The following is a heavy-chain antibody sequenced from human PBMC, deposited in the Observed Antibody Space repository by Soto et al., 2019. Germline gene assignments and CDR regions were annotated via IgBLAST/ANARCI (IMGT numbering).Heavy chain of an antibody. D-gene: IGHD2-8*01. CDR2: INPKSGGT. CDR1: GYSFTDYH. V-gene: IGHV1-2*04. CDR3: ARGDSTDCSNGVCSFFYNHDMDV. J-gene: IGHJ6*02. Sequence: GASVQVSCKASGYSFTDYHIHWVRQAPGQGLEWLGRINPKSGGTSTAQKFQGWVTMTTDTSISTASMELTRLTSDDTAIYYCARGDSTDCSNGVCSFFYNHDMDVWGQGTTVPVSS.